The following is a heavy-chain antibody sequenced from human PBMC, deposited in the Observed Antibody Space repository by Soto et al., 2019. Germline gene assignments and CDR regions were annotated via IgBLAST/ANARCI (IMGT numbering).Heavy chain of an antibody. V-gene: IGHV2-5*01. CDR3: AHSLANIEVPGRHYLDP. CDR2: INWNDDK. Sequence: QITLKESGPTLVKPTQTLTLTCTFSGFSLTTKGVGVGWIRQPPGKALEWLAVINWNDDKRYSTSLKNRLSSTTDTSKNKVVPTLTNVDPVDTATYYCAHSLANIEVPGRHYLDPWGQGTLVTVSS. D-gene: IGHD6-19*01. CDR1: GFSLTTKGVG. J-gene: IGHJ5*02.